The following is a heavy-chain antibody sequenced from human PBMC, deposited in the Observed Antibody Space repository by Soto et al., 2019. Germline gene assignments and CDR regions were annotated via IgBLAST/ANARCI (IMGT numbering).Heavy chain of an antibody. CDR1: GGTFSSYA. CDR2: IIPIFGTA. V-gene: IGHV1-69*13. D-gene: IGHD2-2*01. Sequence: ASVKVSCKASGGTFSSYAISWVRQAPGQGLEWMGGIIPIFGTANYAQKFQGRVTITADESTSTAYMELSSLRSEDTAVYYCARVVVPAANLWWFDPWGQGTLVTVSS. CDR3: ARVVVPAANLWWFDP. J-gene: IGHJ5*02.